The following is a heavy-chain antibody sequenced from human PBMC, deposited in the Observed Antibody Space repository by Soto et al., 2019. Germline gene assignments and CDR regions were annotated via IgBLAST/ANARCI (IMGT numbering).Heavy chain of an antibody. CDR1: GDSFISSDFY. D-gene: IGHD3-16*01. J-gene: IGHJ5*02. CDR2: IFYLGSS. V-gene: IGHV4-39*01. CDR3: ARHCLALRKNNWFDP. Sequence: SETLSLTCTVSGDSFISSDFYWGWVRQPPGKGLEWSGSIFYLGSSYYNRSLKSRVNMSVQTSKNQFSLRLRSVTAADKALYFCARHCLALRKNNWFDPWGQGIMVT.